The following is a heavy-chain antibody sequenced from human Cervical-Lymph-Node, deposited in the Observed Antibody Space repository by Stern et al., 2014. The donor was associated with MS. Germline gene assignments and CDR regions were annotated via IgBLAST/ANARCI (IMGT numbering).Heavy chain of an antibody. CDR1: GASMTTGSYY. Sequence: VQLLESGPGLVKPSQTLSLTCTVSGASMTTGSYYWNWIRQPAGKGVEWIGQIYTSGSASYHPSLKNRLSMSVDTSKNQFSLIRSAVTAADTAVYYCARGDRRLRAFDLWGQGTMVTVSS. D-gene: IGHD2-21*02. CDR3: ARGDRRLRAFDL. V-gene: IGHV4-61*02. CDR2: IYTSGSA. J-gene: IGHJ3*01.